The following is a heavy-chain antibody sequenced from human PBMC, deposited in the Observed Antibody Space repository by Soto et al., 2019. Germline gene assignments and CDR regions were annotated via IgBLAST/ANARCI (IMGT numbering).Heavy chain of an antibody. J-gene: IGHJ4*02. CDR3: ARSSGLWFGEFSFDY. CDR2: IYYSGST. CDR1: GVSVSSGSYY. D-gene: IGHD3-10*01. Sequence: QVQLQESGPGLVKPSETLSLTCTVSGVSVSSGSYYWSWIRQPPGKGLEWIGYIYYSGSTNYNPSLKSRVTISVDTSKNQFSLKLSSVTAADTAVYYCARSSGLWFGEFSFDYWGQGTLVTVSS. V-gene: IGHV4-61*01.